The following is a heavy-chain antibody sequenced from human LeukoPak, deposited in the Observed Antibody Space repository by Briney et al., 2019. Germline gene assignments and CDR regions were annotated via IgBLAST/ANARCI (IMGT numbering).Heavy chain of an antibody. J-gene: IGHJ5*02. CDR3: AREVVTTNRNWFDP. V-gene: IGHV1-69*04. Sequence: ASVKVSCKASGGTFSSYAISWVRQAPGQGLEWMGRIIPVFGIANYAQKFQGRVTITADKSTSTAYMELSSLRSEDTAVYYCAREVVTTNRNWFDPWGQGTLVTVSS. CDR2: IIPVFGIA. D-gene: IGHD4-11*01. CDR1: GGTFSSYA.